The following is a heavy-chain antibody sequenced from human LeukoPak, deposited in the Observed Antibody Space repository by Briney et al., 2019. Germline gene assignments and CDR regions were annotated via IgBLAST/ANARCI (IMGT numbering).Heavy chain of an antibody. V-gene: IGHV4-39*01. CDR3: ARRLVGATPAFDY. CDR1: GFTFSSYA. CDR2: IYYSGST. D-gene: IGHD1-26*01. Sequence: GSLRLSCAASGFTFSSYAMSWIRQPPGKGLEWIGSIYYSGSTYYNPSLKSRVTISVDTSKNQFSLKLSSVTAADTAVYYCARRLVGATPAFDYWGQGTLVTVSS. J-gene: IGHJ4*02.